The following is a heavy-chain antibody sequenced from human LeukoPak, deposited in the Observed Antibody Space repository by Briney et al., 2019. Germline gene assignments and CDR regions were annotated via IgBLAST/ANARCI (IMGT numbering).Heavy chain of an antibody. V-gene: IGHV1-18*01. CDR3: ARDKPRDFWSGYLTPYYYYGMDV. Sequence: VASVKVSCKASGYTFTSYGISWVRQAPGQGLEWMGWISAYNGNTNYAQKLQGRATMTTDTSTSTAYMELRSLRSDDTAVYYCARDKPRDFWSGYLTPYYYYGMDVWGQGTTVTVSS. J-gene: IGHJ6*02. CDR1: GYTFTSYG. D-gene: IGHD3-3*01. CDR2: ISAYNGNT.